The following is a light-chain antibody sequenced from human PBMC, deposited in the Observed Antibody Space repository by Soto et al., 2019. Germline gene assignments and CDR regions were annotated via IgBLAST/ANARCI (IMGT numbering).Light chain of an antibody. J-gene: IGKJ4*01. Sequence: IQVTKSAFSLTGSVADSVTITCRASQGISSYLAWYQQKPGKAPKLLIYAASTLQSGVPSRFSGSGSGTEFTLTISCLQSEDFATYYCQQYNSYLRTFGRGTKVDI. CDR2: AAS. CDR3: QQYNSYLRT. V-gene: IGKV1-9*01. CDR1: QGISSY.